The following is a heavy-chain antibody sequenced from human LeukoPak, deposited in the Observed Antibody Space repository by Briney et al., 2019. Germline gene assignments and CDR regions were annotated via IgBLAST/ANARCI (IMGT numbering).Heavy chain of an antibody. Sequence: GGSLRLSCAASGFTFSGYDMHWVRHATGKGLEWVSAIGTAGDTYYTGSVKGRFTISRENAKKSLYLQMNSLRAGDTAVYYCARVAKERVGGVYYFDYWGQGTLVTVSS. CDR3: ARVAKERVGGVYYFDY. J-gene: IGHJ4*02. CDR2: IGTAGDT. CDR1: GFTFSGYD. D-gene: IGHD1-1*01. V-gene: IGHV3-13*01.